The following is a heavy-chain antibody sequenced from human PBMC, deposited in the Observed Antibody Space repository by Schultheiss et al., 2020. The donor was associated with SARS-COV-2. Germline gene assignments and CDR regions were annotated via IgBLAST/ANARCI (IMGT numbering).Heavy chain of an antibody. Sequence: GGSLRLSCAASGFTFSDHYMDWVRQAPGKGLEWVSGISGRGGSTYCADSVKGRFTISRDNSKNTLYLQMNSLRAEDTAMYYCAREQSGSYGGLGDYWGQGTLVTVSS. J-gene: IGHJ4*02. CDR1: GFTFSDHY. V-gene: IGHV3-23*01. CDR3: AREQSGSYGGLGDY. CDR2: ISGRGGST. D-gene: IGHD1-26*01.